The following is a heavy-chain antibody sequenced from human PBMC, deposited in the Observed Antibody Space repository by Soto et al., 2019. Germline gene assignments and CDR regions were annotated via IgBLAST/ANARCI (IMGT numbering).Heavy chain of an antibody. Sequence: QVQLVESGGGVVQPGRSLRLSCAASGFTFSSYAMHWVRQAPGKGLEWVAVISYDGSNKYYADSVKGRFTISRDNSKNTLYLQMNSLRAEDTAVYYCARDPVYSGYVFCQDYYYYGMDVWGQGTTVTVSS. V-gene: IGHV3-30-3*01. J-gene: IGHJ6*02. CDR2: ISYDGSNK. CDR1: GFTFSSYA. CDR3: ARDPVYSGYVFCQDYYYYGMDV. D-gene: IGHD5-12*01.